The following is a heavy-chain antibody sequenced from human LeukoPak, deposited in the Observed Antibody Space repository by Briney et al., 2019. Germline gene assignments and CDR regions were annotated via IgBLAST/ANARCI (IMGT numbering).Heavy chain of an antibody. CDR2: IVVGSGNT. CDR3: AAVSHPEYSSSWPPFDY. D-gene: IGHD6-13*01. Sequence: GASVKVSCKASGFTFTSSAVQWVRQARGQRLEWIGWIVVGSGNTNYAQKFQERVTITRDMSTSTAYTELSSLRSEDTAVYYCAAVSHPEYSSSWPPFDYWGQGTLVTVSS. CDR1: GFTFTSSA. J-gene: IGHJ4*02. V-gene: IGHV1-58*01.